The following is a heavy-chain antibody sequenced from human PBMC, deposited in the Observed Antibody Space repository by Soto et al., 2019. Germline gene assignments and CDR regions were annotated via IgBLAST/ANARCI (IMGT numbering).Heavy chain of an antibody. CDR3: ARRRQIVGAMRDFDY. J-gene: IGHJ4*02. V-gene: IGHV1-18*01. Sequence: ASVKVSCKASGYTFTSYGISWVRQAPGQGLEWMGWISAYNGNTNYAQKLQGRVTMTTDTSTSTAYMELRSLRSDDTAVYYCARRRQIVGAMRDFDYWGQGTLVTVSS. D-gene: IGHD1-26*01. CDR1: GYTFTSYG. CDR2: ISAYNGNT.